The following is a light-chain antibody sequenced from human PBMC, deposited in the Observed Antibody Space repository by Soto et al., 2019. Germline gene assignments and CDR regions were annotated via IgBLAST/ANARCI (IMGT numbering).Light chain of an antibody. J-gene: IGKJ4*01. CDR1: QSVPRRY. CDR3: QQYGSSPLT. CDR2: GAS. V-gene: IGKV3-20*01. Sequence: IVLTQSQGTRSLSPGERATLSCRASQSVPRRYLAWYQQKPGQAPRLLMYGASSRASAVPDRFSGSGSGADFTLTISRLEPEDFAVYYCQQYGSSPLTFCGGTKVDIK.